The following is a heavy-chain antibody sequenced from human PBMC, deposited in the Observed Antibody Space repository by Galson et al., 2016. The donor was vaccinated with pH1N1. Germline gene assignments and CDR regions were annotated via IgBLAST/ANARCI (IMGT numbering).Heavy chain of an antibody. D-gene: IGHD5-12*01. CDR3: TIDEEFSGLWDS. CDR2: IKSRTDGGTT. CDR1: GFPFSNVW. Sequence: LRLSCAASGFPFSNVWMNWVRQAPGKGLEWVGRIKSRTDGGTTDYTAPVKARFTISRDDSKNTLYLQMNSLKTEDTGVYYCTIDEEFSGLWDSLGQGTLVTVSS. V-gene: IGHV3-15*07. J-gene: IGHJ4*02.